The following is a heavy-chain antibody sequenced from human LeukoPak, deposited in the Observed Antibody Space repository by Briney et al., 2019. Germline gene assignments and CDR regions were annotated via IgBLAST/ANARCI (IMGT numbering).Heavy chain of an antibody. V-gene: IGHV3-21*01. D-gene: IGHD6-19*01. J-gene: IGHJ4*02. CDR3: ASLPWLVRWVYY. CDR2: ISSSSSYI. Sequence: PGGSLRLSCVASGFTFSSYSMNWVRQAPGKGLEWVSSISSSSSYIYYADSVKGRFTISRDNAKNSLYLQMTSLRAEDTAVYYCASLPWLVRWVYYWGQGTLVTVSS. CDR1: GFTFSSYS.